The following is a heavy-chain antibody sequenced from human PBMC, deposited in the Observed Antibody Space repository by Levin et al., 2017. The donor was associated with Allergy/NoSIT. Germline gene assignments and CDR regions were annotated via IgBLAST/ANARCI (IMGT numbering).Heavy chain of an antibody. Sequence: PSETLSLTCTVSGGSISSDDYYWSWIRQHPETGLEWIGYISYSGNTYNNPSLQSRVTISVDTSRNQFSLRLHSVTAADTAVYYCASGPLYEPLEYWGQGTLVTVSS. J-gene: IGHJ4*02. CDR1: GGSISSDDYY. V-gene: IGHV4-31*03. CDR3: ASGPLYEPLEY. D-gene: IGHD5/OR15-5a*01. CDR2: ISYSGNT.